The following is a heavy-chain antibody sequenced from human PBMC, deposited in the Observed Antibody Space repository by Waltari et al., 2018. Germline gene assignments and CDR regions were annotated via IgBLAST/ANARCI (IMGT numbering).Heavy chain of an antibody. CDR2: SNHSGST. CDR1: GGSFSGYY. D-gene: IGHD1-26*01. V-gene: IGHV4-34*01. Sequence: QVQLQQWGAGLLKPSETLSLTCAVYGGSFSGYYWSWIRQPPGKGLEWIGESNHSGSTNYNPSLKSRVTISVATSKNQFSLKLSSVTAADTAVYYCARAWISLILGATSAFDIWGQGTMVTVS. CDR3: ARAWISLILGATSAFDI. J-gene: IGHJ3*02.